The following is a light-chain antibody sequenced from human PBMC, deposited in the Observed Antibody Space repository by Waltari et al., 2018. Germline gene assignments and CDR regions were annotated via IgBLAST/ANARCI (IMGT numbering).Light chain of an antibody. CDR3: LQHHTYPFT. Sequence: DIQMTQSLSSLSASVGDRVRIACRASEDSRNDLYWYQYKPGRVPKRLIYTESSLQGGIPSRFSGSGSGTEFTLTISSLQPEDFATYYCLQHHTYPFTFGDGTKVEIK. J-gene: IGKJ4*01. CDR2: TES. CDR1: EDSRND. V-gene: IGKV1-17*01.